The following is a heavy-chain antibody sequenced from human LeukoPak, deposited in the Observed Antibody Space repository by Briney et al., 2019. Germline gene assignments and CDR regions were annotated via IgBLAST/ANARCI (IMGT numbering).Heavy chain of an antibody. J-gene: IGHJ4*02. CDR3: ASEYGDYVRGGYFDY. V-gene: IGHV4-30-4*01. D-gene: IGHD4-17*01. CDR1: GGSISSGDYY. Sequence: PSETLSLTCTVSGGSISSGDYYWSWIRQPPGKGLEWIGYIYYSGSTYYNPSLKSRVTISVDTSKNQFSLKLSSVTAADTAVYYCASEYGDYVRGGYFDYWGQGTLVTVSS. CDR2: IYYSGST.